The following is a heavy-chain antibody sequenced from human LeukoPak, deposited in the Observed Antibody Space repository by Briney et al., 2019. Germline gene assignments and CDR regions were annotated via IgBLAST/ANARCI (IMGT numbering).Heavy chain of an antibody. Sequence: ASVKVSCKASGYTFTGYDMHWVRQAPGQGLEWMGWINPNSGGRNYAQKFQGRVTMTRDTSISTAYMELSRLRSDDTAVYYCAGAPSNYVWGSPGTNYYYYYGMDVWGQGTTVTVSS. CDR3: AGAPSNYVWGSPGTNYYYYYGMDV. D-gene: IGHD3-16*01. V-gene: IGHV1-2*02. CDR1: GYTFTGYD. J-gene: IGHJ6*02. CDR2: INPNSGGR.